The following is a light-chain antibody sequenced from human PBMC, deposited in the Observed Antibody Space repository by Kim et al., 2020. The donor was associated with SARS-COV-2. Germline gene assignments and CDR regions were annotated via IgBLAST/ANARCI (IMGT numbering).Light chain of an antibody. CDR1: QGISND. CDR2: GAH. J-gene: IGKJ2*01. CDR3: LQDYSYPFT. V-gene: IGKV1-6*02. Sequence: CATVGDRITIACRAGQGISNDVGWYQRKPGKAPKLLIYGAHSLQSGVPSRFSVSGSGTDFTLTISSLQPEDFATYYCLQDYSYPFTLGQGTKLAI.